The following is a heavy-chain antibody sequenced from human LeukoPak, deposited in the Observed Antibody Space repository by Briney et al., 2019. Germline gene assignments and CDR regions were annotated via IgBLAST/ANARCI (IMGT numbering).Heavy chain of an antibody. CDR3: AATVRGVIVDWFDP. V-gene: IGHV3-30*02. CDR1: GFTFSSYG. Sequence: GGSLRLSCAASGFTFSSYGMHWVRQAPGKGLEWVAFIRYDGSNKYYADSVKGRFTISRDNSKNTLYLQMNSLRAEDTAVYYCAATVRGVIVDWFDPWGQGTLVTVSS. D-gene: IGHD3-10*02. J-gene: IGHJ5*02. CDR2: IRYDGSNK.